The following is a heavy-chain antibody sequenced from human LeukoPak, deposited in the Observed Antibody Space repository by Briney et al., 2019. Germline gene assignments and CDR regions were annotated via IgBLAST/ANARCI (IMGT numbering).Heavy chain of an antibody. D-gene: IGHD3-10*01. CDR3: ARGEAYYNKNGLPGAALDF. Sequence: PGGSLRLSCTGSGFTFSYHALHWVRQAPGKGLQWLTVISHDGRNEYYADSVTGRFTISRDNSKNTVFLQLNSLRVEDAAIYYCARGEAYYNKNGLPGAALDFWGLGTLVTVSS. CDR1: GFTFSYHA. CDR2: ISHDGRNE. J-gene: IGHJ3*01. V-gene: IGHV3-30*04.